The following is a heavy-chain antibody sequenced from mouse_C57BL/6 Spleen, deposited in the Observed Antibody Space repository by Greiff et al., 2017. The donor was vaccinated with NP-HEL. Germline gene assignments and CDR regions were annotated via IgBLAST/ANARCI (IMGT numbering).Heavy chain of an antibody. CDR2: ISSGSSTI. CDR3: ARGDYVGIYYAMDY. D-gene: IGHD2-4*01. Sequence: EVQLVESGGGLVKPGGSLKLSCAASGFTFSDYGMHWVRQAPEKGLEWVAYISSGSSTIYYADTVKGRFTISRDNAKNTLFLQMTSLRSEDTAMYYCARGDYVGIYYAMDYWGQGTSVTVSS. CDR1: GFTFSDYG. J-gene: IGHJ4*01. V-gene: IGHV5-17*01.